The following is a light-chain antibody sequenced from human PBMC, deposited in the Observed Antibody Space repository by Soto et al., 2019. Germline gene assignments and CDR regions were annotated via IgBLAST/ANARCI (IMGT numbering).Light chain of an antibody. CDR1: QSVGTY. Sequence: IVLTQSPATLSLSPGERSTLSCGASQSVGTYIAWYKQKPGLAPRLVMFDSSTRATGIPDRFSGSGSGTDFTLTISRLEPEDFAVYYCQQYGSSPWTFGQGTKVDIK. J-gene: IGKJ1*01. V-gene: IGKV3D-20*01. CDR3: QQYGSSPWT. CDR2: DSS.